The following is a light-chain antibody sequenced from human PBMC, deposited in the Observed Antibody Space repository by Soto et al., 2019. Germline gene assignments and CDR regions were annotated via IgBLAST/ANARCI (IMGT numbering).Light chain of an antibody. CDR1: QSISIW. V-gene: IGKV1-5*03. CDR3: QQYKDYWT. J-gene: IGKJ1*01. CDR2: ETS. Sequence: DIQMTQSPSTLSASVGDRVTITCRASQSISIWLAWYQQKPGKAPKILIYETSSLEDGVPSRFTGSGSGTEFSLTITSLQPEDFASYYCQQYKDYWTFGQGTKVDIK.